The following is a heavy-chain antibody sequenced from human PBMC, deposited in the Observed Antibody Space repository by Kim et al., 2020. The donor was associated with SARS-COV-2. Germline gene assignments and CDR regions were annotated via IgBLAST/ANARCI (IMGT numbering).Heavy chain of an antibody. D-gene: IGHD7-27*01. V-gene: IGHV3-21*01. J-gene: IGHJ4*02. CDR3: ARDRGANVGMYYFDY. Sequence: DSVKVRFTISRQNATNSLYLQMSRLRAEDTAVYNCARDRGANVGMYYFDYWGQGTLVTVSS.